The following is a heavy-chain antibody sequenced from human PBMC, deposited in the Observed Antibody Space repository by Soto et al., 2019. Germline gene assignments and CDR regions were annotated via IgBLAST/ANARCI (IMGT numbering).Heavy chain of an antibody. CDR3: LAGDTNSFDF. V-gene: IGHV3-74*01. D-gene: IGHD2-21*01. Sequence: EVQLVESGGGLVQPGGSLRLSCAGSGLTLSRYWMHWVRQGPGKGLVWVSRINSDGGTTTYADSVKGRVTISRDNAKNTVALQMTSLRAADTAVYYCLAGDTNSFDFWGQGTLVTVSS. CDR2: INSDGGTT. J-gene: IGHJ4*02. CDR1: GLTLSRYW.